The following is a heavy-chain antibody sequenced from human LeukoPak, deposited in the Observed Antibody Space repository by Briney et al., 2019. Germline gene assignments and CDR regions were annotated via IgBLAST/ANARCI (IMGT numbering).Heavy chain of an antibody. CDR1: GFTFSFYG. J-gene: IGHJ1*01. Sequence: GGSPRLSCAASGFTFSFYGMHWVRQAPGKGLEWVAVVWYDGSKKYYADSVKGRFTISRDNSKNTVYLQMNSLRVEDTAVYYCAGEEDLRELRGGREFFQYWGQGTLVTVSS. CDR3: AGEEDLRELRGGREFFQY. CDR2: VWYDGSKK. V-gene: IGHV3-33*01. D-gene: IGHD3-10*01.